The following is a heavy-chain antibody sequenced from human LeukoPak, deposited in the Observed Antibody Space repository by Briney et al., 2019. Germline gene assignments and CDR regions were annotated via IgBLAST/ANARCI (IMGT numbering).Heavy chain of an antibody. CDR1: GFTFSDYY. CDR3: ARALRTVSGYDIYYFDY. D-gene: IGHD5-12*01. V-gene: IGHV3-11*01. Sequence: PGGSLRLSCAASGFTFSDYYMNWIRQAPGKGLEWVSYITSSGSTIYYADSVKGRFTISRDNAKNSLYLQMNSLRAEDTAVYYCARALRTVSGYDIYYFDYWGQGTLVTVSS. CDR2: ITSSGSTI. J-gene: IGHJ4*02.